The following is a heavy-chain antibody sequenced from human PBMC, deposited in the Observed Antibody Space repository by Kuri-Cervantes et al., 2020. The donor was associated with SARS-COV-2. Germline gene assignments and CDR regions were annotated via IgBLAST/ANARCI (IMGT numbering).Heavy chain of an antibody. CDR2: IYNSGTT. V-gene: IGHV4-59*01. CDR3: ARGSPVANH. J-gene: IGHJ5*02. Sequence: SETLSLTCSVSGDSMSSYNWSWIRQPPGKGLEWIGYIYNSGTTDYNPSLKSRVTISMDTSKNQFSLELRSVTAADTAVYYCARGSPVANHWGQGTLVTVSS. CDR1: GDSMSSYN.